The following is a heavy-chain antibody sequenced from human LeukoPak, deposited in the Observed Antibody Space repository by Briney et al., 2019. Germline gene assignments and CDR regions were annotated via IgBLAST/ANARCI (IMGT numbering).Heavy chain of an antibody. Sequence: GGSLRLSCAASGNYWMHWVRQAPGKGLVWVSHINSDGSWTSYADSVKGRFTISKDNAKNTVYLQMNSLRAEDTAVYYCAKEDHSGSYYYFDYWGQGTLVTVSS. V-gene: IGHV3-74*01. J-gene: IGHJ4*02. CDR2: INSDGSWT. CDR1: GNYW. CDR3: AKEDHSGSYYYFDY. D-gene: IGHD1-26*01.